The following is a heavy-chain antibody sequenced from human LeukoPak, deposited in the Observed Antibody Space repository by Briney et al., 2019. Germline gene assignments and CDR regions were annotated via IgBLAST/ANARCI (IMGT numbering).Heavy chain of an antibody. V-gene: IGHV3-7*01. CDR2: IKQDGSEK. D-gene: IGHD1-26*01. CDR3: AREVGYYYYYMDV. J-gene: IGHJ6*03. Sequence: GGSLRLSCEASGFTFSNYYMSWVRQAPGKGLEWVANIKQDGSEKYYVDSVKGRFTISRDNAKNSLYLQMNSLRAEDTAVYYCAREVGYYYYYMDVWGKGTTVTVSS. CDR1: GFTFSNYY.